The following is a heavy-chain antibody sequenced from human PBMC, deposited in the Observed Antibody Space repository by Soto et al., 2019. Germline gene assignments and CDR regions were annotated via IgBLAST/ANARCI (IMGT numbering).Heavy chain of an antibody. Sequence: QVQLVQSGAEVKKPGASVKGSCKASGYTFTSYAMHWVRQAPGQRLEWMGWINAGNGNTKDSQKFQGRVTITRDTSASTAYMELSSLRSEDTAVYYCARVLGIAVAGTPNGRFDPWGQGTLVTVSS. CDR3: ARVLGIAVAGTPNGRFDP. J-gene: IGHJ5*02. V-gene: IGHV1-3*01. D-gene: IGHD6-19*01. CDR1: GYTFTSYA. CDR2: INAGNGNT.